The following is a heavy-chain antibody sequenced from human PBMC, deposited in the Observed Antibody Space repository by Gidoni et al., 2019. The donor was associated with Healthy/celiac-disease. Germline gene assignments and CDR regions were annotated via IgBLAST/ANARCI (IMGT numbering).Heavy chain of an antibody. V-gene: IGHV3-23*01. CDR1: GFTFSSYA. Sequence: EVQLLESGGGLVQPGGSLRLSCAASGFTFSSYAMSWVRQAPGKGLEWVSAISGSGGSTYYADSVKGRFTISRDNSKNTLYLQMNSLRAEDTAVYYCAKEEGSRYFDWLLYYFDYWGQGTLVTVSS. J-gene: IGHJ4*02. D-gene: IGHD3-9*01. CDR3: AKEEGSRYFDWLLYYFDY. CDR2: ISGSGGST.